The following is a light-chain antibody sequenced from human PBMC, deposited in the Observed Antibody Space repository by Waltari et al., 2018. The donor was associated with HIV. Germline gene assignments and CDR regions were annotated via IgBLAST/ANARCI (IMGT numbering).Light chain of an antibody. Sequence: QSALTQPASVSGSPGQSITISCTGTSSDVGSYNLVSWYQQHPGKAPKPMVYEVSKRPSGGSNRFAGSKSGNTASLTISGLQAEDEADYYCCSYAGSNTWVFGGGTKLTVL. J-gene: IGLJ3*02. V-gene: IGLV2-23*02. CDR3: CSYAGSNTWV. CDR1: SSDVGSYNL. CDR2: EVS.